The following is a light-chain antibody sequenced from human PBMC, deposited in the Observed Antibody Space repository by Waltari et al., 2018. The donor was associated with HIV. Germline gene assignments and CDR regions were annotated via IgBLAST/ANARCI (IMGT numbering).Light chain of an antibody. CDR1: TSNIGYNL. CDR3: ATWDSSLNALL. Sequence: QSVLTQPPPCSATPRQRVPISCSGRTSNIGYNLVSWYQPIPGTAPKLPIYDDTERPSGIPDRFSGSRSGTSATLGITGLQTGDEADYYCATWDSSLNALLFGGGTKLTAL. V-gene: IGLV1-51*01. CDR2: DDT. J-gene: IGLJ2*01.